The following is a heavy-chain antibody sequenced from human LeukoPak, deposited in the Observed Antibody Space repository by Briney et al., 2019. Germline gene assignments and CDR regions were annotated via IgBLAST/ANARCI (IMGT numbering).Heavy chain of an antibody. CDR3: ARHALYGLRPGYYYFDY. V-gene: IGHV4-59*08. J-gene: IGHJ4*02. CDR1: GGSISSYY. D-gene: IGHD2-8*01. Sequence: SETLSLTCTFSGGSISSYYWSWIRQPPGKGLEWIGFIYYSGSSNYNPSLKSRVTISVDTSKNQFSLKLSSVTAADTAVYYCARHALYGLRPGYYYFDYWGQGTLVTVSS. CDR2: IYYSGSS.